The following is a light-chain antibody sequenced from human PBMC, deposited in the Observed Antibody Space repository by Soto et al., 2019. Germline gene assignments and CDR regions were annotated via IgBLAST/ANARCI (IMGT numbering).Light chain of an antibody. Sequence: DIQMTQSPSSLSASVGDRVTITCQASQDISNYLNWYQQKPGKAPKLLIYDASNLESGVPSRFSGSGSGTDFTLTITSLQPEDFATYYCQQSYNSPPITFGQGTRLEIK. J-gene: IGKJ5*01. CDR2: DAS. CDR1: QDISNY. CDR3: QQSYNSPPIT. V-gene: IGKV1-39*01.